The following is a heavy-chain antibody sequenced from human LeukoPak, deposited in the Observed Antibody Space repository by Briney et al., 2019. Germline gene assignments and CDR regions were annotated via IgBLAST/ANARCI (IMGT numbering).Heavy chain of an antibody. CDR1: GGSISSSSYY. J-gene: IGHJ4*02. V-gene: IGHV4-39*01. CDR3: AGHSGWYRYYFDY. CDR2: IYYSGST. Sequence: SETLSLTCTVSGGSISSSSYYWGWIRQPPGKGLEWIGSIYYSGSTYYNPSLKSRVTISVDTSKNQFSLKLSSVTAADTAVYYCAGHSGWYRYYFDYWGQGTLVTVSS. D-gene: IGHD6-19*01.